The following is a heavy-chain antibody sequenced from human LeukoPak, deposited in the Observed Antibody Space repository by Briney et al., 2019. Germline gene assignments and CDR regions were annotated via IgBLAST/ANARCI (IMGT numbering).Heavy chain of an antibody. CDR3: AKYYYDGTGSNLFDY. CDR1: GFIFSSXX. D-gene: IGHD3-22*01. Sequence: GGSLRLSCVASGFIFSSXXXXXXXXXXXXXXXXXXXISGXGDSTFYAXXXXXXXXXSRDNXXNMLYLQMSSLRAEDRAVYYCAKYYYDGTGSNLFDYWGQGTLVTVSS. CDR2: ISGXGDST. V-gene: IGHV3-23*01. J-gene: IGHJ4*02.